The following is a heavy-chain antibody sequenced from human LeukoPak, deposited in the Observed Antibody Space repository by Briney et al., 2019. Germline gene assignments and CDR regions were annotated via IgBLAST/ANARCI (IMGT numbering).Heavy chain of an antibody. CDR3: ARVSDILTGSNWFDP. Sequence: ASVKVSCKASGYTFTSYGISWVRQAPGQGLEWMGWISAYNGNTNYAQKLQGRVTMTTDTSTSTAYMELRSLRSDDTAVHYCARVSDILTGSNWFDPWGQGTLVTVSS. CDR1: GYTFTSYG. V-gene: IGHV1-18*01. J-gene: IGHJ5*02. CDR2: ISAYNGNT. D-gene: IGHD3-9*01.